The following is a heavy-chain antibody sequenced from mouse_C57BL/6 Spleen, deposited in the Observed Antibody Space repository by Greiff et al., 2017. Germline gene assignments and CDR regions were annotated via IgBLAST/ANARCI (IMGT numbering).Heavy chain of an antibody. J-gene: IGHJ2*01. CDR3: ARSYSNYVNYFDY. Sequence: VQGVESGAELVRPGASVKLSCKASGYTFTDYYINWVKQRPGQGLEWIARIYPGSGNTYYNEKFKGKATLTAEKSSSTAYMQLSSLTSEDSAVYFCARSYSNYVNYFDYWGQGTTLTVSS. D-gene: IGHD2-5*01. CDR1: GYTFTDYY. V-gene: IGHV1-76*01. CDR2: IYPGSGNT.